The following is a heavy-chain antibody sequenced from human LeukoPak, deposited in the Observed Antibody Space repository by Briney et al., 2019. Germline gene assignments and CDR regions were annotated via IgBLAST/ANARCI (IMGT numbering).Heavy chain of an antibody. CDR2: IYNSGST. Sequence: PSETLSLTCTVSGGSISSYYWSWIRQPPGKGLEWIGYIYNSGSTNYNPSLKSRVTISVDTSKNQFSLKLSSVTAADTAVYFCARALAAAGPRHFDNWGQGTLVTVSS. D-gene: IGHD6-13*01. CDR3: ARALAAAGPRHFDN. J-gene: IGHJ4*02. V-gene: IGHV4-59*01. CDR1: GGSISSYY.